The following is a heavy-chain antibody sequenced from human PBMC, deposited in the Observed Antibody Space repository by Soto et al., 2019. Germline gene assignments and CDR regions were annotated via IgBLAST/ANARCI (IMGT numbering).Heavy chain of an antibody. V-gene: IGHV4-30-2*01. CDR1: GGSISSGGYS. CDR2: MYHSGST. J-gene: IGHJ4*02. Sequence: PSETLSLTCAVSGGSISSGGYSWSWIRQPPGKGLEWIGYMYHSGSTYYNLSLKSRVTISVDTSKNQISLKLSSVTAADTAVYYCARHSNEYRKSLDYWGQGILVTV. CDR3: ARHSNEYRKSLDY. D-gene: IGHD6-13*01.